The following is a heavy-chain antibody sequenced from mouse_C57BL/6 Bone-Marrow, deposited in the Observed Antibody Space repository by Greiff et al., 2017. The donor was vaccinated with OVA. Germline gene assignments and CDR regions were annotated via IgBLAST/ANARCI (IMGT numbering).Heavy chain of an antibody. J-gene: IGHJ3*01. Sequence: EVQVVESGGGLVQPGGSLKLSCAASGFTFSDYGMAWVRQAPRKGPEWVAFISNLAFSIYYADNVTGRFTISRENAKNTLYLEMSSLRSEDTAMYYCARVYYYGWFAYWGQGTLVTVSA. CDR3: ARVYYYGWFAY. D-gene: IGHD1-1*01. CDR1: GFTFSDYG. V-gene: IGHV5-15*01. CDR2: ISNLAFSI.